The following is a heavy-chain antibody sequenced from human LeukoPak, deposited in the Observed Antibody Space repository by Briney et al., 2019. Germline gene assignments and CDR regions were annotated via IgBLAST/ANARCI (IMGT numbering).Heavy chain of an antibody. CDR1: GFTFSDYY. J-gene: IGHJ4*02. CDR2: ISSSSYI. V-gene: IGHV3-69-1*01. Sequence: PGGSLRLSCAASGFTFSDYYMSWIRQAPGKGLEWVSCISSSSYIYYADSVKGRFTISRDNAKNSLYLQMNSLRAEDTAVYYCARELTLTVTNDYWGQGTLVTVSS. CDR3: ARELTLTVTNDY. D-gene: IGHD4-11*01.